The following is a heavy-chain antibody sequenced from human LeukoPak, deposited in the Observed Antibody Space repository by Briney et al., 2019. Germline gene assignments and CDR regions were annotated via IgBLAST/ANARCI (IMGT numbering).Heavy chain of an antibody. CDR2: INPSGGST. CDR1: GYTFTGCY. CDR3: AREATTGTRFVFDY. V-gene: IGHV1-46*01. Sequence: ASVKVSCKASGYTFTGCYIHWVRQAPGQGLEWMAIINPSGGSTSYAQKFQDRVTMTRDTSTSTVYMELSSLRSEDTAVYYCAREATTGTRFVFDYWGQGTLVTVSS. D-gene: IGHD6-13*01. J-gene: IGHJ4*02.